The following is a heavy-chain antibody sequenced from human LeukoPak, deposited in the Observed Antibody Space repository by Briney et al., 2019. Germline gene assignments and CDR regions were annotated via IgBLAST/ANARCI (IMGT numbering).Heavy chain of an antibody. CDR1: GLTFSNYG. Sequence: GGSLRLSCAASGLTFSNYGMHWVRRAPGKGLEWVAVIWYDGSNQYYADSVKGRFTISRDNSKNTLYLQMNSLRAEDTAVYYCAANFDFWGQGTLVTVSS. J-gene: IGHJ4*02. CDR2: IWYDGSNQ. CDR3: AANFDF. V-gene: IGHV3-33*01.